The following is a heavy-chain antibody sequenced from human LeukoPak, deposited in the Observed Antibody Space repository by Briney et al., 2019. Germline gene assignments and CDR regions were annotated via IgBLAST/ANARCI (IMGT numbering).Heavy chain of an antibody. Sequence: GGSLRLSCAASGFTFTTFWMNWVRQVPGKGLVWVSLINPDGRTTTYADSVKGRFTISRDNAKNTVYLQMNSLGGEDTAVYYCARCEFGYWGQGTLVTVSS. J-gene: IGHJ4*02. CDR2: INPDGRTT. CDR1: GFTFTTFW. CDR3: ARCEFGY. D-gene: IGHD3-16*01. V-gene: IGHV3-74*01.